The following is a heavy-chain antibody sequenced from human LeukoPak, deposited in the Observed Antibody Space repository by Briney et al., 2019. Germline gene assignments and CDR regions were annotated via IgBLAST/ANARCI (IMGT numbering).Heavy chain of an antibody. CDR2: IYTSGST. J-gene: IGHJ5*02. Sequence: SQTLSLTCTVSGGSISSGSYYWSWIRQPAGKGLEWIGRIYTSGSTNYNPSLKSRVTISVDTSKNQLSLKLSSVTAADTAVYYCARGVTTVTTINWFDPWGQGTLVTVSS. CDR3: ARGVTTVTTINWFDP. D-gene: IGHD4-17*01. V-gene: IGHV4-61*02. CDR1: GGSISSGSYY.